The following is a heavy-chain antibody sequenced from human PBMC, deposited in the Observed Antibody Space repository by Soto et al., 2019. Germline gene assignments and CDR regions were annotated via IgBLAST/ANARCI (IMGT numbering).Heavy chain of an antibody. CDR1: GGSISTYY. CDR2: INYSGST. J-gene: IGHJ4*02. CDR3: XXXXXXXPNLDY. V-gene: IGHV4-59*01. Sequence: QAQLQESGPGLVKPSETLSLTCTVSGGSISTYYWNWVRQPPGKGLEWIGYINYSGSTNYNPSLKSXLTXXXXXXXXXXXXXXXXXXXXXXXXXXXXXXXXXXPNLDYWGQGTLVTVSS.